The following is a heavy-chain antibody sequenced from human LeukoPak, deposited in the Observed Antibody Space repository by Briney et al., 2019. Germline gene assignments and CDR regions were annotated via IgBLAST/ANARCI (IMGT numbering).Heavy chain of an antibody. CDR1: GDSINSASYH. J-gene: IGHJ4*02. Sequence: SETLSLTCTVSGDSINSASYHWTWIRQPAGKGLEWIGRVSTSGSTNYNPSLKSRVTISVDTSKNQFSLKLTSVTAADTAVYYCARDRRGYSYGFHDYWGQGTLVTVSS. CDR2: VSTSGST. D-gene: IGHD5-18*01. V-gene: IGHV4-61*02. CDR3: ARDRRGYSYGFHDY.